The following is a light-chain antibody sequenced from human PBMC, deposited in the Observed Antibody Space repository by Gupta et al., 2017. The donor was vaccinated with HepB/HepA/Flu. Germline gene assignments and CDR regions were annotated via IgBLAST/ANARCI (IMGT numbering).Light chain of an antibody. Sequence: PPAPSPPPGERATLSCRARQSGSSYFDWYQQKPGQAPRLVIYEASSRAPGIPARFSGSGSGTDFTLTISNLEHDDCAVYFCQWLSSWPPGGTFGGGTRVEIK. CDR3: QWLSSWPPGGT. CDR1: QSGSSY. V-gene: IGKV3-11*01. CDR2: EAS. J-gene: IGKJ4*01.